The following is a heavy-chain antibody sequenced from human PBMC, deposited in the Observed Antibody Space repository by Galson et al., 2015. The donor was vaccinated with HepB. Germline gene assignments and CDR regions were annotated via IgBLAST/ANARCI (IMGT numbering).Heavy chain of an antibody. Sequence: SLRLSCAASRFTFSSYAMSWVRQAPGKGLEWVSAISGSGGSTYYADSVKGRFTISRDNSKNTLYLQMNSLRAEDTAVYYCAKYYYGDYETLDFPFDYWGQGTLVTVSS. V-gene: IGHV3-23*01. CDR2: ISGSGGST. J-gene: IGHJ4*02. D-gene: IGHD4-17*01. CDR1: RFTFSSYA. CDR3: AKYYYGDYETLDFPFDY.